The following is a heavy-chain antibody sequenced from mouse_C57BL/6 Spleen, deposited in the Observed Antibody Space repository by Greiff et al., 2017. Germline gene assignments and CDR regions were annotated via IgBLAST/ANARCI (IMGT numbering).Heavy chain of an antibody. V-gene: IGHV1-42*01. Sequence: VHVKQSGPELVKPGASVKISCKASGYSFTGYYMNWVKQSPEKSLEWIGEINPSTGGTTYNQKFKAKATLTVDKSSSTAYMQLKSLTSEDSAVYYCARKKYSNYFDYWGQGTTLTVSS. CDR3: ARKKYSNYFDY. CDR1: GYSFTGYY. CDR2: INPSTGGT. D-gene: IGHD2-5*01. J-gene: IGHJ2*01.